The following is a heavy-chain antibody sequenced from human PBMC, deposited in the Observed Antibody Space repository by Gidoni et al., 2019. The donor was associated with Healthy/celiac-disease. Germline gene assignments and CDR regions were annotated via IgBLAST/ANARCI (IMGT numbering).Heavy chain of an antibody. J-gene: IGHJ6*02. Sequence: QVQLVQSGAAVKKPGSSVKVSCKASGGTFSSYAISWVRQAPGQGLEWMGRIIPILGIANYAQKFQGRVTITADKSTSTAYMELSSLRSEDTAVYYCARDQAVTTLYYYYGMDVWGQGTTVTVSS. CDR3: ARDQAVTTLYYYYGMDV. D-gene: IGHD4-17*01. CDR1: GGTFSSYA. CDR2: IIPILGIA. V-gene: IGHV1-69*04.